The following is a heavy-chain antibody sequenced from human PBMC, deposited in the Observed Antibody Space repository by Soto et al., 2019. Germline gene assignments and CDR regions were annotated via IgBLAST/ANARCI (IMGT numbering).Heavy chain of an antibody. Sequence: QMQLVQSGPEVKKPGTSVKVSCKASGFTFTSSAVQWVRQARGQRLEWIGWIVVGSGNTNNAQKFQERVTITRDMSTSTAYMELSSLRSEDTAVYYCAAAVTTYYYYGMDVWGQGTTVTVSS. CDR1: GFTFTSSA. D-gene: IGHD4-17*01. CDR2: IVVGSGNT. CDR3: AAAVTTYYYYGMDV. J-gene: IGHJ6*02. V-gene: IGHV1-58*01.